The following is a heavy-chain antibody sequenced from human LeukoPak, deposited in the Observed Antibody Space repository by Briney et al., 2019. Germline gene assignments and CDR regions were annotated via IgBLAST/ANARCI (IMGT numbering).Heavy chain of an antibody. CDR3: ARVGRVAGRSRLAPYYYYYYMDV. D-gene: IGHD6-19*01. CDR1: GYTFTGYY. Sequence: ASVKVSCKASGYTFTGYYMHWVRQAPGQGLEWMGWINPNSGGTNYAQKFQGRVTMTRDTSISTAYMELSRLRSDDTAVYYCARVGRVAGRSRLAPYYYYYYMDVWGKGTTVTISS. V-gene: IGHV1-2*02. J-gene: IGHJ6*03. CDR2: INPNSGGT.